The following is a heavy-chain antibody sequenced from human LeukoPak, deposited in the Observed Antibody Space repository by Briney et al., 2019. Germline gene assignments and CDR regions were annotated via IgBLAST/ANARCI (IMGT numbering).Heavy chain of an antibody. J-gene: IGHJ4*02. CDR3: AKDFHCSGGSCYSMGHDY. CDR2: ISGDGSST. V-gene: IGHV3-43*02. CDR1: GFTFHDYA. Sequence: GGSLRLSCAASGFTFHDYAMHWVRQAPGKGLEWVSVISGDGSSTHYADSLKGRFTISRDNRKNSLYLQMNSLRTEDSALYYCAKDFHCSGGSCYSMGHDYWGQGTLVTVSS. D-gene: IGHD2-15*01.